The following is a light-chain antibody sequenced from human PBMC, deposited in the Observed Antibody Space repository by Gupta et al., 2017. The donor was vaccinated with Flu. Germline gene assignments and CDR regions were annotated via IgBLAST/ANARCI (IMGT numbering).Light chain of an antibody. CDR1: SSDVGAYNY. J-gene: IGLJ1*01. Sequence: QSALTQPPSASGSPGQSVTISCTGTSSDVGAYNYVSWYQQHPGKAPKLIIYEVSKRPSGVPDRFSGSKSGNTASLTVSGLQAEDEADYYCYSYGGRNNRVVFGTGTKVTVL. CDR3: YSYGGRNNRVV. V-gene: IGLV2-8*01. CDR2: EVS.